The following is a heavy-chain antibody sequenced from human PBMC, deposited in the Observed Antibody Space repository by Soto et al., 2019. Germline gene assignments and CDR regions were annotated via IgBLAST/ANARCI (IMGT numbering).Heavy chain of an antibody. D-gene: IGHD3-10*01. CDR3: ANKFFSGSGSYRGWFDP. CDR1: GFTFSSYA. CDR2: ISGSGDST. V-gene: IGHV3-23*01. J-gene: IGHJ5*02. Sequence: GGSLRLSCAASGFTFSSYAMNWVRQAPGKGLEWVSIISGSGDSTYYADSVKGRFTISRDNTKNTLYLQMNSLRAEDTAVYYCANKFFSGSGSYRGWFDPWGQGTLVTFSS.